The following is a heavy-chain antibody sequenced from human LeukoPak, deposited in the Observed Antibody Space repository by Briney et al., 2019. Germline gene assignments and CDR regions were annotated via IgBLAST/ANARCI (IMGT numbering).Heavy chain of an antibody. CDR3: ARSTVAGKTVDY. CDR1: GGSFSGYY. J-gene: IGHJ4*02. CDR2: INHSGST. V-gene: IGHV4-34*01. Sequence: SETLSLTCAVYGGSFSGYYWSWIRQPPGKALEWIGEINHSGSTNYNPSLKSRVTISVDTSKNQFSLKPSSVTAADTAVYYCARSTVAGKTVDYWGQGTLVTVSS. D-gene: IGHD6-19*01.